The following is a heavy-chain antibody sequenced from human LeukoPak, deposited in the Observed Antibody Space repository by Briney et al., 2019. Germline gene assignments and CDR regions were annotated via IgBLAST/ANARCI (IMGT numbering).Heavy chain of an antibody. Sequence: GGSLRLSCAASGFTFSNAWMSWVRQAPGRGLEWVGRIKRKGDDGTIDYAAPVKGRLPISRDDSKNTLYLQMNSLKSEDTAVYYCTAGTGRSDFDYWGQGTLVTVSS. D-gene: IGHD3/OR15-3a*01. CDR3: TAGTGRSDFDY. CDR2: IKRKGDDGTI. CDR1: GFTFSNAW. J-gene: IGHJ4*02. V-gene: IGHV3-15*01.